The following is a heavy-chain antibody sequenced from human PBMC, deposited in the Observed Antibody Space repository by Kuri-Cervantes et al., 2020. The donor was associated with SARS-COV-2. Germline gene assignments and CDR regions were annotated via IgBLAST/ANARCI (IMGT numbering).Heavy chain of an antibody. V-gene: IGHV4-38-2*02. CDR2: IYYSGST. Sequence: ESLKISCAASGFTFSDYYMSWIRQAPGKGLEWIGSIYYSGSTYYNPSLKSRVTISVDTSKNQFSLKLSSVTAADTAVYYCARDPSRGVRWSGYPNYFDYWGQGTLVTVSS. D-gene: IGHD3-3*01. CDR3: ARDPSRGVRWSGYPNYFDY. J-gene: IGHJ4*02. CDR1: GFTFSDYY.